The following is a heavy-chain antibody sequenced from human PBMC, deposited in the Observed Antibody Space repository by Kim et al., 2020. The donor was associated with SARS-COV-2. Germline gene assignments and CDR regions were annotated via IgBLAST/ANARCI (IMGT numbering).Heavy chain of an antibody. CDR2: ISSSGSTI. CDR3: ARDPLSPKRDWFDP. CDR1: GFTFSDYY. J-gene: IGHJ5*02. V-gene: IGHV3-11*01. Sequence: GGSLRLSCAASGFTFSDYYMSWIRQAPGKGLEWVSYISSSGSTIYYADSVKGRFTISRDNAKNSLYLQMNSLRAEDTAVYYCARDPLSPKRDWFDPWGQGTLVTVSS.